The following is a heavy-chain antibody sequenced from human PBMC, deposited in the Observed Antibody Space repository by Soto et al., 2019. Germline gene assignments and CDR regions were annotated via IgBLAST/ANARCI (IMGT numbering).Heavy chain of an antibody. Sequence: QVQLQESGPGLVKPSETLSLTCTVSGGSISTYYGSWIRQPPGKGLEWIGYIHYTGITNYNPSLKSRVTISIRTSQNQFSLQLTSVTAADTAVFYCARGAVGDWNDVHLGYWGQGTLVTVSS. V-gene: IGHV4-59*01. CDR2: IHYTGIT. CDR1: GGSISTYY. J-gene: IGHJ4*02. D-gene: IGHD1-1*01. CDR3: ARGAVGDWNDVHLGY.